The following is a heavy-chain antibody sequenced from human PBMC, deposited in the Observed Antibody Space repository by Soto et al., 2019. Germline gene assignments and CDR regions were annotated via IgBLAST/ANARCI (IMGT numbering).Heavy chain of an antibody. V-gene: IGHV4-59*01. Sequence: SETLSLTCTVSGGSISSYDWSWIRQPPGKGLEWIGYIYYSGSTNYNPSLKSRVTISVDTSKNQFSLKLSSVTAADTAVYYCARDSSSWYTDYYGMDVWGQGTTVTVSS. J-gene: IGHJ6*02. CDR2: IYYSGST. D-gene: IGHD6-13*01. CDR1: GGSISSYD. CDR3: ARDSSSWYTDYYGMDV.